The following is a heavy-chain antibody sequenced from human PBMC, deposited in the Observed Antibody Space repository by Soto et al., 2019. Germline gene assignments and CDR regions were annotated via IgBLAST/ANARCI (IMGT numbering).Heavy chain of an antibody. D-gene: IGHD3-10*01. CDR2: MNPNSGNT. V-gene: IGHV1-8*01. J-gene: IGHJ6*03. CDR3: ARRRGGGYACFGELLYGYYYYYMDV. Sequence: GASVKVSCKASGYTFTSYDINWVRQATGQGLEWMGWMNPNSGNTGYAQKFQGRVTMTRNTSISTAYMELSSLRAEDTAVYYCARRRGGGYACFGELLYGYYYYYMDVWGKGTTVTSP. CDR1: GYTFTSYD.